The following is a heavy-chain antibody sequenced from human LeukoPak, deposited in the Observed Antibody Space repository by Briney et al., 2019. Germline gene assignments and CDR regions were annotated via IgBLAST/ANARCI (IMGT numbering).Heavy chain of an antibody. D-gene: IGHD1-26*01. J-gene: IGHJ4*02. CDR3: ARRTSNPVGAIDY. CDR1: GGSISISKYY. Sequence: SETLSLTCTVSGGSISISKYYWGWIRQPPGRGLEWIGSISYSGTYYNPSLKSRLTISVDTSKNHLSLNLRSVTAADTAVYYCARRTSNPVGAIDYWGQGTLVTVSS. V-gene: IGHV4-39*01. CDR2: ISYSGT.